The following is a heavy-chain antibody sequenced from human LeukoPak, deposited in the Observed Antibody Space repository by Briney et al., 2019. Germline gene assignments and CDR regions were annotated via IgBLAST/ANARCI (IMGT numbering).Heavy chain of an antibody. CDR2: ISASGGTT. J-gene: IGHJ4*02. CDR1: GFTFNSYA. Sequence: GGSLRLSCAASGFTFNSYAMSWVRQAPGKGLEWVSAISASGGTTYYADSVKGRFTISRDNSENTLFLQMNSLRAEDTAVYYCARDRPTGASRLFVVQWGQGTLVTVSS. D-gene: IGHD3-3*01. CDR3: ARDRPTGASRLFVVQ. V-gene: IGHV3-23*01.